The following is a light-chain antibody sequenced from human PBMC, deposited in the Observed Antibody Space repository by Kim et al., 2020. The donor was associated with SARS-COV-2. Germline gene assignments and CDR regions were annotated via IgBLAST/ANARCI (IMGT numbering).Light chain of an antibody. CDR2: YDS. CDR3: QVWDSSSDHVV. Sequence: SYELTQPPSVSVAPGKTARITCGGNNIGTKSVHWYQQKPGQAPVLVIYYDSDRPSGIPERFSGSNSGITATLTITRVDAGDEAHYYCQVWDSSSDHVVFGGGTQLTVL. J-gene: IGLJ3*02. CDR1: NIGTKS. V-gene: IGLV3-21*04.